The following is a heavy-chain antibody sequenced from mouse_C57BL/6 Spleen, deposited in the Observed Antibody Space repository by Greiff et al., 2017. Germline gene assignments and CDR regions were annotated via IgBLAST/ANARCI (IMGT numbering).Heavy chain of an antibody. V-gene: IGHV14-4*01. Sequence: EVKLVESGAELVRPGASVKLSCTASGFNIKDDYMHWVKQRPEQGLEWIGWIDPENGDTEYASKFQGKATITADTSSNTAYLQLSSLTSEDTAVYYCTTVRSMDYWGQGTSVTVSS. CDR1: GFNIKDDY. D-gene: IGHD2-2*01. CDR3: TTVRSMDY. J-gene: IGHJ4*01. CDR2: IDPENGDT.